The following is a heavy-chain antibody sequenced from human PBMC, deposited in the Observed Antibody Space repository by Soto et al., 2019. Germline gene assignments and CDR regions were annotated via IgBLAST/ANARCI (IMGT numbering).Heavy chain of an antibody. Sequence: SETLSLTCTVSGGSISSSSYYWGWIRQLPGKGLEWIGSIYYSGSTYYNPSLKSRVTISVDTSKNQFSLKLSSVTAADTAVYYCARTHRDIVATFYYYYYMDVWGKGTTVTVSS. CDR3: ARTHRDIVATFYYYYYMDV. J-gene: IGHJ6*03. CDR1: GGSISSSSYY. D-gene: IGHD5-12*01. V-gene: IGHV4-39*01. CDR2: IYYSGST.